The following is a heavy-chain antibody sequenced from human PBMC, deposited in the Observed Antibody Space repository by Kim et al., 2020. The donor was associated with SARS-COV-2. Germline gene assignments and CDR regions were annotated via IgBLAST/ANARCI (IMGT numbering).Heavy chain of an antibody. Sequence: GGSLRLSCAASGFIFSTYDMHWVRQAPGKGLEWIAGISYDGSNKYYADSVQGRFTISRDNSKSTLYLQMNSLRAEDTAVYYCARPPVILTDDLDAFDIWGQGTMVTVSS. V-gene: IGHV3-33*05. D-gene: IGHD3-9*01. CDR3: ARPPVILTDDLDAFDI. CDR2: ISYDGSNK. CDR1: GFIFSTYD. J-gene: IGHJ3*02.